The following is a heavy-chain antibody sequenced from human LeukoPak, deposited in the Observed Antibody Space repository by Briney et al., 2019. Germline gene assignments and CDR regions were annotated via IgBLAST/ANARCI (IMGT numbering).Heavy chain of an antibody. Sequence: GGSLRLSCAASGFTFSSYWVHWVRQTPGKGLVWVSRIYSDGSRTSYADSVEGRFSISRDNAKNTLYLQMNSLRAEDTALYYCARASRFDWLDDAFDVWGQGTLVTVSS. CDR3: ARASRFDWLDDAFDV. V-gene: IGHV3-74*01. CDR1: GFTFSSYW. CDR2: IYSDGSRT. J-gene: IGHJ3*01. D-gene: IGHD3-9*01.